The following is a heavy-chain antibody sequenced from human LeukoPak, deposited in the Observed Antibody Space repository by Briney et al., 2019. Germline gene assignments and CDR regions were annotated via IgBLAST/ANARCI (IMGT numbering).Heavy chain of an antibody. CDR3: ARSRRITIFGVVRRSGNWFDP. Sequence: ASVKVSCKASGYTFTSYYMHWVRQAPGQGLEWMGIINPSGGSTSYAQKFQGRVTMTRDTSTSTVYMELSSLRSEDTAVYYCARSRRITIFGVVRRSGNWFDPRGQGTLVTVSS. D-gene: IGHD3-3*01. CDR1: GYTFTSYY. J-gene: IGHJ5*02. V-gene: IGHV1-46*03. CDR2: INPSGGST.